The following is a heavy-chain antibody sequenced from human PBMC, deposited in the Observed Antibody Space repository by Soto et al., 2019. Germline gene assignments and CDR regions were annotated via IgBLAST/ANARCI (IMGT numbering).Heavy chain of an antibody. CDR2: IIPRSATS. V-gene: IGHV1-69*13. CDR3: AREGLVLVPTTVNSDYYYYAMDV. CDR1: GYTFTSYY. J-gene: IGHJ6*02. Sequence: ASVKVSCKASGYTFTSYYLHWVRQAPGQGLEWMGGIIPRSATSNYAQKFQGRVTITADESTSTAYMELSSLRSEDTAVYYCAREGLVLVPTTVNSDYYYYAMDVWGQGTTVTVSS. D-gene: IGHD2-2*01.